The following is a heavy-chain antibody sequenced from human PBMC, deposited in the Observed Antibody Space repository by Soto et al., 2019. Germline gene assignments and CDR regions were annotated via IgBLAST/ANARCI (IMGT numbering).Heavy chain of an antibody. V-gene: IGHV4-30-4*01. J-gene: IGHJ4*02. CDR3: AREGGYGEVSGY. CDR2: IYYCGST. D-gene: IGHD4-17*01. Sequence: SETLSLTCTVSGGSISSGDYYWSWIRQPPGKGLEWIGYIYYCGSTYYNPSLKSRVTISVGTSKNQFSLKLTSVTAADTAVYYCAREGGYGEVSGYWGQGTLVTVSS. CDR1: GGSISSGDYY.